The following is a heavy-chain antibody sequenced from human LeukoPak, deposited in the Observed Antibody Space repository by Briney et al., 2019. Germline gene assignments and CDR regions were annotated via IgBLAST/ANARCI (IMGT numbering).Heavy chain of an antibody. J-gene: IGHJ3*02. Sequence: PGGSLRLSCAASGFTFSSYWMSWVRQAPGKGLEWVANTKQDGSEKYYVDSVKGRFTISRDNAKNSLYLQMNSLRAEDTAVYYCLSPGGSGSASFDIWGQGTMVTVSS. D-gene: IGHD1-26*01. V-gene: IGHV3-7*01. CDR1: GFTFSSYW. CDR2: TKQDGSEK. CDR3: LSPGGSGSASFDI.